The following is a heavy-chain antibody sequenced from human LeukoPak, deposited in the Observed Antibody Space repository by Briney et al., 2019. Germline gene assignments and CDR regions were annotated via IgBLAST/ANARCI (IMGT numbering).Heavy chain of an antibody. Sequence: ASVKVSCKASGYTFTGYYMHWVRQAPGQGLEWMGWINPNSGGTNYAQKFQGRVTMTRNTSISTAYMELSSLRSEDTAVYYCARFAVAVAPPDWYFDLWGRGTLVTVSS. CDR2: INPNSGGT. CDR1: GYTFTGYY. D-gene: IGHD6-19*01. CDR3: ARFAVAVAPPDWYFDL. J-gene: IGHJ2*01. V-gene: IGHV1-2*02.